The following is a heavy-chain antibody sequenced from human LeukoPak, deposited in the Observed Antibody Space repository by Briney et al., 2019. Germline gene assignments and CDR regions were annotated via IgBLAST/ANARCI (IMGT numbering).Heavy chain of an antibody. J-gene: IGHJ3*02. CDR1: GYSFTGHY. D-gene: IGHD3-22*01. CDR2: INPKSGGT. V-gene: IGHV1-2*02. CDR3: ARDPYSYYYDSSGYYVGAFDI. Sequence: ASVKVSCKASGYSFTGHYLHWVRQAPGQGLEWMGWINPKSGGTNYAQKFQGRVTMTRDTSISTAYMELSRLRSDDTAVYYCARDPYSYYYDSSGYYVGAFDIWGQGTMVTVSS.